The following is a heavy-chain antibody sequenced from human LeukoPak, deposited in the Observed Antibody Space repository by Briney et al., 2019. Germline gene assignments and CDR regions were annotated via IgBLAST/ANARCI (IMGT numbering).Heavy chain of an antibody. V-gene: IGHV1-69*05. CDR1: GGTFSSYA. CDR2: IIPIFGTA. J-gene: IGHJ5*02. CDR3: ARGVWFGEYDWFDP. Sequence: SVKVSCKASGGTFSSYAISWVRQAPGQGLEWMGGIIPIFGTANYAQKFQGRVTMTRDTSISTAYMELSRLRSDDTAVYYCARGVWFGEYDWFDPWGQGTLVTVSS. D-gene: IGHD3-10*01.